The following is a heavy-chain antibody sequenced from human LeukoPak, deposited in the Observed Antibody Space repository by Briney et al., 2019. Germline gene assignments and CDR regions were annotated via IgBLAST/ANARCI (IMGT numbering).Heavy chain of an antibody. J-gene: IGHJ3*02. Sequence: PGGSLRLSCAASGFTFSSYSMNWVRQAPGKGLEWVSSISSSSSYIYYADSVKGRFTISRDNAKNSLYLQMNSLRAEDTAVYYCARPFEDEPGAWIQLWLFNDAFDIWGQGTMVTVSS. CDR3: ARPFEDEPGAWIQLWLFNDAFDI. CDR2: ISSSSSYI. D-gene: IGHD5-18*01. CDR1: GFTFSSYS. V-gene: IGHV3-21*01.